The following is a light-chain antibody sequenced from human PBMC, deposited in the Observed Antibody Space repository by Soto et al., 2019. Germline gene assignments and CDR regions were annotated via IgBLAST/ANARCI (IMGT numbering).Light chain of an antibody. CDR2: GAS. CDR1: QSISTY. J-gene: IGKJ4*01. CDR3: QQGSFTLT. V-gene: IGKV1-39*01. Sequence: DIQMTQSPSSLSASVGDRVTITCRASQSISTYLNWYQQKLGKAPKLLISGASSLQGGVPSRFSGSGSGTDFTLTISSLQPEDFATYYWQQGSFTLTFGGGTKLEIK.